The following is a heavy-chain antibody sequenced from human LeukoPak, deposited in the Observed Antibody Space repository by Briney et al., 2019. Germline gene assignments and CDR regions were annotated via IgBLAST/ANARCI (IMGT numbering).Heavy chain of an antibody. CDR3: GRAQWLLPPDI. Sequence: SKTLPLTCTVSGGSINSYYWSWIRQPAGKGLEWIGRIQASGSTTYNPSLKSRVTMSADTSKNQFSLKLSSVTAADTAIYYCGRAQWLLPPDIWGQGTMVTVSS. J-gene: IGHJ3*02. CDR2: IQASGST. D-gene: IGHD5-12*01. V-gene: IGHV4-4*07. CDR1: GGSINSYY.